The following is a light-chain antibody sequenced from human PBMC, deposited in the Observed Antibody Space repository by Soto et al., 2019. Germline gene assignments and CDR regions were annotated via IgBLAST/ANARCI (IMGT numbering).Light chain of an antibody. CDR1: QSVSSY. CDR2: DAS. Sequence: EIVLTQSPATLSLSPGERATLSCRASQSVSSYLAWYQQKPGQAPRPLIYDASNRATGIPARFSGSGSGTSFTLTISSLEPEDFAVYYCQQRSNWPRTFGGGTKVEIK. CDR3: QQRSNWPRT. J-gene: IGKJ4*01. V-gene: IGKV3-11*01.